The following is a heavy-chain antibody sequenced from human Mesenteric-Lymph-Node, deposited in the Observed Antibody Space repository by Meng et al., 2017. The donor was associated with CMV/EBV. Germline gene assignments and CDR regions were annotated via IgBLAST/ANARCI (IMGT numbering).Heavy chain of an antibody. V-gene: IGHV1-8*01. Sequence: ASVKVSCKASGYTFTSYDINWVRQATGQGLEWMGWMNPNSGNTGYAQKFQGRVTMTRNTSISTAYMELSSLRSEDTAVYYCVRQGRAVATSWLDPWGQGTPVTVSS. CDR1: GYTFTSYD. J-gene: IGHJ5*02. CDR2: MNPNSGNT. CDR3: VRQGRAVATSWLDP. D-gene: IGHD5-12*01.